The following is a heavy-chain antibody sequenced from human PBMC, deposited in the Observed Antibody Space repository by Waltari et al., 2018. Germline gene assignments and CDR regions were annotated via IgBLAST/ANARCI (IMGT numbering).Heavy chain of an antibody. CDR3: ARVTLLYAFDI. J-gene: IGHJ3*02. D-gene: IGHD2-8*02. V-gene: IGHV3-21*01. CDR1: GFTFSSYS. Sequence: EVQLLESGGGLVKPGGSLRLSCAASGFTFSSYSMNWVRQAPGKGLEWVSSISSSSSYIYYADSVKGLFTISRDNAKNSLYLQMNSLRAEDTAVYYCARVTLLYAFDIWGQGTMVTVSS. CDR2: ISSSSSYI.